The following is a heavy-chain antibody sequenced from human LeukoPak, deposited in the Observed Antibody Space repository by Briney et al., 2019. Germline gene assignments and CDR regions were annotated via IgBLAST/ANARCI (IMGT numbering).Heavy chain of an antibody. CDR2: ISGSGGST. D-gene: IGHD6-19*01. J-gene: IGHJ4*02. V-gene: IGHV3-23*01. CDR1: GFTFSSYA. Sequence: GGSLRLSCAGSGFTFSSYAMSWVRQAPGKGLEWVSAISGSGGSTYYADSVKGRFTISRDNSKNTLYLQMNSLRAEDTAVYYCAKPAISSRGWYYDYWGQGTLVTVSS. CDR3: AKPAISSRGWYYDY.